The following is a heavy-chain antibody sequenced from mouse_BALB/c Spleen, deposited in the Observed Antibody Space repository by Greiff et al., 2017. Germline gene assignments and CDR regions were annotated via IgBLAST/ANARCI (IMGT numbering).Heavy chain of an antibody. CDR1: GYAFSSYW. Sequence: QVQLKQSGAELVRPGSSVKISCKASGYAFSSYWTNWVKQRPGQGLEWIGQIYPGDGDTNYNGKFKGKATLTADKSSSTAYMQLSSLTSEDSAVYFCARRGNPYAMDYWGQGTSVTVSS. CDR2: IYPGDGDT. J-gene: IGHJ4*01. CDR3: ARRGNPYAMDY. V-gene: IGHV1-80*01. D-gene: IGHD2-1*01.